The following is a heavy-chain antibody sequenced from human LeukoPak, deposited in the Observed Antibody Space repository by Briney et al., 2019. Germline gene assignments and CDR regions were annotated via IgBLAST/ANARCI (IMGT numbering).Heavy chain of an antibody. CDR1: GYSFTSFG. CDR3: AGVVYGDSPPYLDY. Sequence: ASVKVSCKASGYSFTSFGISTVPQAPGQGLEWMGWISAYNGNTNYAQKLQGRVTMTTDTSTSTAYMELRSLRSDDTTVYYFAGVVYGDSPPYLDYWGQGTPVTVSS. J-gene: IGHJ4*02. CDR2: ISAYNGNT. D-gene: IGHD4-17*01. V-gene: IGHV1-18*01.